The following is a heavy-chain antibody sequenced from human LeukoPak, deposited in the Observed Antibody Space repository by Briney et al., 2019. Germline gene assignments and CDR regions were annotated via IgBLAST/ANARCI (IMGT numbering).Heavy chain of an antibody. Sequence: GGSLRLSCAASGFTVSSNYMSRVRQVPGKGLEWVSASSSSDDGKWYAESVRGRFTISRDTSKNTVYLQMNSLRVEDAGVYYCAKAPVTSCRGAFCYPFDYWGHGTLVTVSS. J-gene: IGHJ4*01. CDR2: SSSSDDGK. CDR3: AKAPVTSCRGAFCYPFDY. V-gene: IGHV3-23*01. CDR1: GFTVSSNY. D-gene: IGHD2-21*01.